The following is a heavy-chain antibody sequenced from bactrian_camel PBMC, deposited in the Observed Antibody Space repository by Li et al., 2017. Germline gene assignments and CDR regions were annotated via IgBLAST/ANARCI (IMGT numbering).Heavy chain of an antibody. Sequence: VQLVESGGGSVQAGGSLRLSCAASGFTFSSYYMSWVRQAPGKGLEWVSSIYTGSGSTYYADSVKGRFTISKDNTKNTLYLQMNSLKPEDTAVYYCAADRQIGSWYGNAAFGYWGQGTQVTVS. CDR3: AADRQIGSWYGNAAFGY. D-gene: IGHD6*01. CDR2: IYTGSGST. V-gene: IGHV3-2*01. J-gene: IGHJ6*01. CDR1: GFTFSSYY.